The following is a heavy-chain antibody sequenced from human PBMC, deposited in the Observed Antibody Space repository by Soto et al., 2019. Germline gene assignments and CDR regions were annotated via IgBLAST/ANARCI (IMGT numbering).Heavy chain of an antibody. D-gene: IGHD6-19*01. V-gene: IGHV3-48*02. CDR1: GFTFSTFS. CDR2: ISGGGRPI. J-gene: IGHJ4*02. Sequence: EVQLVESGGGSVRPAGSLRLSCAASGFTFSTFSMNWVRQAPGRGLEWISYISGGGRPISYADSVKGRFTISRDNAKNSLYLQMDSLTDEDTAVYYCARDLGWAFDSWGQGTLVTVSS. CDR3: ARDLGWAFDS.